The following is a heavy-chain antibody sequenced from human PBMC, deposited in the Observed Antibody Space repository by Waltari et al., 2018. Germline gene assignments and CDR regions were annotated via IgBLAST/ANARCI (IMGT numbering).Heavy chain of an antibody. D-gene: IGHD4-17*01. CDR2: ISYAGGNK. CDR1: GFTFSSYA. CDR3: ASDYGDSRGDY. V-gene: IGHV3-30-3*01. Sequence: QVQLVESGGGVVQPGRSLRLSCAASGFTFSSYAMHWVRPAPGKGLGWVAVISYAGGNKYYADSVKGRFTISRDNSKNTLYLQMNSLRAEDTAVYYCASDYGDSRGDYWGQGTLVTVSS. J-gene: IGHJ4*02.